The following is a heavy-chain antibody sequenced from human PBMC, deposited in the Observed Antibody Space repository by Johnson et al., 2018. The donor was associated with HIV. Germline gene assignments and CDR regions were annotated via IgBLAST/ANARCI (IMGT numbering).Heavy chain of an antibody. CDR3: ASADGSDDDRASWAVDI. CDR2: ISGSGGST. Sequence: VQLVESGGGLVQPGGSLRLSCAASGFTFSSYAMSWVRQAPGKGLEWVSAISGSGGSTYYAYSVKGRFTISRDNSTYTLYLQMISLRAEAAAIYYCASADGSDDDRASWAVDIWGKVTMVTVTS. CDR1: GFTFSSYA. J-gene: IGHJ3*02. D-gene: IGHD2-15*01. V-gene: IGHV3-23*04.